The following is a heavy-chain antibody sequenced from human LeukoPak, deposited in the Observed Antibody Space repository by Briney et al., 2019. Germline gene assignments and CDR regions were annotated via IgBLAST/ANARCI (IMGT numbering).Heavy chain of an antibody. CDR3: ATDLSRKEDR. D-gene: IGHD2-2*01. CDR1: GFPFGSYW. Sequence: GGSLRLSCVVSGFPFGSYWMHWVRQVPGKGLVWVSRMNEDGRVTDYADSVKGRFTISRDNAKNTLYLQMNGLRADDTALYFCATDLSRKEDRWGQGTLVAVSS. V-gene: IGHV3-74*01. CDR2: MNEDGRVT. J-gene: IGHJ5*02.